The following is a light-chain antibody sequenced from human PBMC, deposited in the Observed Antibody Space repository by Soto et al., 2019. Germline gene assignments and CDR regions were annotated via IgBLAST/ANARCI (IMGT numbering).Light chain of an antibody. J-gene: IGKJ3*01. V-gene: IGKV1-9*01. CDR2: GAS. CDR1: QGVRSY. Sequence: IQLTQSPSSLSESVGDRVTITCRASQGVRSYLAWYQQKPGQAPKLLIYGASTLQSGVPSRFSGSGSGTDFTLTISNLQPEDFATYYCQQLNSYPSITFGPGTTVDVK. CDR3: QQLNSYPSIT.